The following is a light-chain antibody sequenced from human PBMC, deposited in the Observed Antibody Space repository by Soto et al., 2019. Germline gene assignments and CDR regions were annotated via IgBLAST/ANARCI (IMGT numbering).Light chain of an antibody. J-gene: IGKJ5*01. Sequence: DIVMTQSPLSLPVTPGEPASISCRSSQSLLHSSGYNYLDWFLQKPGQSPQLLIYLGSNRASGVTDRFSGSGSGTDFTLKISRVEAEDVGVYYCMQALQTRTFGQGTRLEIK. CDR1: QSLLHSSGYNY. CDR2: LGS. CDR3: MQALQTRT. V-gene: IGKV2-28*01.